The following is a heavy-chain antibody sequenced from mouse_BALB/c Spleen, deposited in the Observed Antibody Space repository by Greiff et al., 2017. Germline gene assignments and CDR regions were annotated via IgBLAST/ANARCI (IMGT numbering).Heavy chain of an antibody. CDR2: ISSGGST. CDR3: ARYYYGSSVDY. V-gene: IGHV5-6-5*01. CDR1: GFTFSSYA. D-gene: IGHD1-1*01. J-gene: IGHJ2*01. Sequence: EVKLMESGGGLVKPGRSLTLSCAASGFTFSSYAMSWVRQTPEKRLEWVASISSGGSTYYPDSVKGRFTISRDNARNILYLQMSSLRSEDTAMYYCARYYYGSSVDYWGQGTTLTVSS.